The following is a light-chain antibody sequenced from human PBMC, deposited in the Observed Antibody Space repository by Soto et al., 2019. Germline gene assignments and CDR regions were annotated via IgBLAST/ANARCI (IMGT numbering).Light chain of an antibody. J-gene: IGLJ2*01. V-gene: IGLV2-11*01. CDR2: DVS. CDR1: SSDVGGYNY. Sequence: ALTQPRSVSGSPGQSVTISCTGTSSDVGGYNYVSWYQQHPGKAPKLMIYDVSKRPSGVPDRFSGSKSGNTASLTISGLQAEDEADYYCCSYAGSYTLRVFGGGTKLTVL. CDR3: CSYAGSYTLRV.